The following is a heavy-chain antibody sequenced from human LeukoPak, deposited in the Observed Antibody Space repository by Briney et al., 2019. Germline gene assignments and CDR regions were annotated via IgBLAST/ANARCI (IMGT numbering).Heavy chain of an antibody. D-gene: IGHD6-13*01. Sequence: SETLSLTCTVSGGSISSHYWSWLRQPPGKGLEWIGYIYYSGSTNYNPSLKSRVTISVDTSKNQFSLKLSSVTATDTAVYYCASGGPYSSSWYGFYYYYMDVWGKGTTVTVSS. CDR2: IYYSGST. CDR3: ASGGPYSSSWYGFYYYYMDV. J-gene: IGHJ6*03. V-gene: IGHV4-59*11. CDR1: GGSISSHY.